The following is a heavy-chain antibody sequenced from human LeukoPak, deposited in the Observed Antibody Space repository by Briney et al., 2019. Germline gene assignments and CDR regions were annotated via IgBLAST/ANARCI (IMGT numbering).Heavy chain of an antibody. J-gene: IGHJ4*02. D-gene: IGHD1-26*01. CDR3: ARDAWIVGALDY. V-gene: IGHV1-18*01. CDR2: ISAYNGNT. Sequence: ASVKVSCKASGYTFTSYGISWVRQAPGQGPEWMGWISAYNGNTNYAQKLQGRVTMTTDTSTSTAYMELRSLRSDDTAVYYCARDAWIVGALDYWGQGTLVTVSS. CDR1: GYTFTSYG.